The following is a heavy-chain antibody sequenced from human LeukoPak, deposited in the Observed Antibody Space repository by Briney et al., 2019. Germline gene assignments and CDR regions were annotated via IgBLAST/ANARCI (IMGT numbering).Heavy chain of an antibody. CDR3: ARDGLEWRAFDT. J-gene: IGHJ3*02. CDR2: IYTSGST. Sequence: PSETLSLTCTVSGGSISRYYWSWIRQPAGKGLEWIGRIYTSGSTNYNPSLKSRVTMSADTSKNQFSLKLSSVTAADTAVYYCARDGLEWRAFDTWGQGTMVTVSS. D-gene: IGHD3-3*01. V-gene: IGHV4-4*07. CDR1: GGSISRYY.